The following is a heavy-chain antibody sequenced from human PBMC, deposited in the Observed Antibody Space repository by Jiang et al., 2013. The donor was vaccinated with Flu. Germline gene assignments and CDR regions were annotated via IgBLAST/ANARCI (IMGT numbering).Heavy chain of an antibody. D-gene: IGHD2-2*01. Sequence: ETLSLTCAVYGGSFSGYYWSWIRQPPGKGLEWIGEINHSGSTNYNPSLRSRVTISVDTSKNQFSLKLSSVTAADTAVYYCASEDIVVVPAAQKDPDYYYYGMDVWGQGTTVTVSS. CDR3: ASEDIVVVPAAQKDPDYYYYGMDV. J-gene: IGHJ6*02. CDR1: GGSFSGYY. V-gene: IGHV4-34*01. CDR2: INHSGST.